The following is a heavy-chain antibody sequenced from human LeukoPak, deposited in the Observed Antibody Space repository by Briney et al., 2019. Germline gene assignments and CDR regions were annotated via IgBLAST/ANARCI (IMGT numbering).Heavy chain of an antibody. Sequence: GGSLRLSCAASGFTFSDHYMSWIRQAPGKGLEWISYNSSSSSFTNYADSVKGRFTISRDNAKTSLYLQMNSLRAEDTAVYYCARDRYSSSWFDIWGQGTKVTVSS. J-gene: IGHJ3*02. D-gene: IGHD6-13*01. CDR1: GFTFSDHY. CDR3: ARDRYSSSWFDI. CDR2: NSSSSSFT. V-gene: IGHV3-11*05.